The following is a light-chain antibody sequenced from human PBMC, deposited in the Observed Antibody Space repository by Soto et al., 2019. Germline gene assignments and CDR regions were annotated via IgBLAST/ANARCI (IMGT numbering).Light chain of an antibody. CDR3: QTWGTGIVV. CDR1: SGHSSYA. V-gene: IGLV4-69*01. Sequence: QLVLTQSPSASASLGASVKLTCTLSSGHSSYAIAWHQQQPEKGPRYLMKLNSDGSHSKGDGIPDRFSGSSSGAERYLTISSLKSEDEAAYYCQTWGTGIVVFGGGTKLTVL. CDR2: LNSDGSH. J-gene: IGLJ2*01.